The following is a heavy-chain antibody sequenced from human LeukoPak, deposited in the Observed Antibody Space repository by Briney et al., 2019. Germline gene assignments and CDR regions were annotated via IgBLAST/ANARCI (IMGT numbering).Heavy chain of an antibody. D-gene: IGHD3-16*01. CDR3: ARLGRGLRLGELNTDY. CDR2: INPNSGGT. CDR1: GYTFTCYY. J-gene: IGHJ4*02. V-gene: IGHV1-2*06. Sequence: ASVKVSCKASGYTFTCYYMHWVRQAPGQGLEWMGRINPNSGGTNYAQKFQGRVTMTRDTSNSTAYMELSRLRSDDTAVYYCARLGRGLRLGELNTDYWGQGTLVTVSS.